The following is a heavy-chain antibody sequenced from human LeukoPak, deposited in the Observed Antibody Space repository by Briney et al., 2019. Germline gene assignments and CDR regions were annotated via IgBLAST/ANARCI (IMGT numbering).Heavy chain of an antibody. Sequence: GASVKVSCKASGYTFTGYYMHWVRQAPGQGLEWMGWINPNSGGTNYAQKFQGRVTMTRDTSISTAYMELSRLRSDDTAVYYCASSSYVWGYGGNAAGGMDVWGQGTTVTVSS. CDR1: GYTFTGYY. CDR3: ASSSYVWGYGGNAAGGMDV. V-gene: IGHV1-2*02. D-gene: IGHD3-16*01. CDR2: INPNSGGT. J-gene: IGHJ6*02.